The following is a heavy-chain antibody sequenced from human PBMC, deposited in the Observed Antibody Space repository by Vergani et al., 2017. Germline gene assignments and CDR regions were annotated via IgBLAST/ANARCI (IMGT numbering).Heavy chain of an antibody. CDR2: INPNSGGT. CDR1: GYTFIDYN. Sequence: QVQLVQSGAEVKKPGASVKVSCKASGYTFIDYNMHWVRQAPGQGLEWMGRINPNSGGTNYAQKFQGRVTMTRDTSITTAYMEMSRLRSDDTAMYYCVCAWFEESPGAFDIWGQGTMVTVS. D-gene: IGHD3-10*01. J-gene: IGHJ3*02. V-gene: IGHV1-2*02. CDR3: VCAWFEESPGAFDI.